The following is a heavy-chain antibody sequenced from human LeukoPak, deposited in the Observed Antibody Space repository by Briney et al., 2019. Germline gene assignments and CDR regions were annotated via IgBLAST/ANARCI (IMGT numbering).Heavy chain of an antibody. V-gene: IGHV3-23*01. D-gene: IGHD3-22*01. J-gene: IGHJ4*02. CDR3: ARDPIGDYYESSGYFDY. Sequence: PGGSLRLSCAAFGFTFSSYARNWVRQAPGKGLEWVSGVSDTGGSTYYADSVKGRFTISRDNAKNSLYLQMNSLRAEDTAVYYCARDPIGDYYESSGYFDYWGQGTLVTVSS. CDR1: GFTFSSYA. CDR2: VSDTGGST.